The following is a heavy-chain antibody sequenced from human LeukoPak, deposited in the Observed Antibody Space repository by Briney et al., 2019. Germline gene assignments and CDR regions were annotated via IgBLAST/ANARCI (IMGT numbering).Heavy chain of an antibody. CDR1: GFSLSSYA. CDR3: AKDRSIGTYYTFDH. Sequence: PGGSLRLSCTVSGFSLSSYAMSWVRQAPGKGLEWVATISGSGVMTYYADSVKGRFTVSGDNSKNTLYLQMSSLTAADTAVYYCAKDRSIGTYYTFDHWGQGTLVTVSS. D-gene: IGHD1-26*01. J-gene: IGHJ4*02. CDR2: ISGSGVMT. V-gene: IGHV3-23*01.